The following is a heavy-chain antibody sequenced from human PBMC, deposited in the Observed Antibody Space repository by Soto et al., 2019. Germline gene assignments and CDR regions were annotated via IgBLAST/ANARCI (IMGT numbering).Heavy chain of an antibody. V-gene: IGHV4-39*01. D-gene: IGHD1-26*01. CDR2: IYYRGST. CDR3: ATQEVGGSYVYTFDP. J-gene: IGHJ5*02. CDR1: GGSITSSSYY. Sequence: PSETLSLTCTVSGGSITSSSYYWGWIRQPPGKGLEWIGSIYYRGSTYYNQSLKSRVTISVDTSKNQFSLKLSSVTAADTAVYYCATQEVGGSYVYTFDPWGQGTLVTVSS.